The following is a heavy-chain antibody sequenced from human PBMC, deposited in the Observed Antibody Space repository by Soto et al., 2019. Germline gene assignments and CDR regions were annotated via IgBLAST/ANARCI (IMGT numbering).Heavy chain of an antibody. D-gene: IGHD3-3*01. CDR2: ISSSIIYI. CDR3: ARAYDFWSGYYAPGY. Sequence: GSLILSCTASGFTFIIYSMNWVRPAPGKGLEWFSSISSSIIYIYYADSVKGRFTISRDNAKNSQYLQMNSLRAEDTAVYYCARAYDFWSGYYAPGYWGQGTLVTVS. V-gene: IGHV3-21*01. CDR1: GFTFIIYS. J-gene: IGHJ4*02.